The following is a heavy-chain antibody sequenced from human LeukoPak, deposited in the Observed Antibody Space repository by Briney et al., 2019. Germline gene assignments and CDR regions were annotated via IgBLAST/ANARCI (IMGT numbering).Heavy chain of an antibody. D-gene: IGHD6-19*01. Sequence: GASVKVSCKASGGTFSSYAISWVRQAPGQGLEWMGGIIPIFGTANYAQKFQGRVTITADESTSTAYMELSSLRSEYTAVYYCARAISSGWSGDLRYWGRGTLVTVSS. CDR1: GGTFSSYA. J-gene: IGHJ4*02. CDR2: IIPIFGTA. V-gene: IGHV1-69*13. CDR3: ARAISSGWSGDLRY.